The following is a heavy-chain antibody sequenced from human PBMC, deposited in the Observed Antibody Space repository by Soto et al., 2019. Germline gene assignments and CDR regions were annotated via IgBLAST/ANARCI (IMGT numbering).Heavy chain of an antibody. J-gene: IGHJ6*02. CDR1: GGTFSSYA. D-gene: IGHD3-22*01. CDR3: GRDSKWDDTSVGMDV. V-gene: IGHV1-69*05. CDR2: INAINGTT. Sequence: GASVKVSCKASGGTFSSYAISWVRQAPGQGLEWMGWINAINGTTNYSQKFQGRVTITRDASTSTAYMELSSLRSEDTSVYYCGRDSKWDDTSVGMDVWGQGTKVTVSS.